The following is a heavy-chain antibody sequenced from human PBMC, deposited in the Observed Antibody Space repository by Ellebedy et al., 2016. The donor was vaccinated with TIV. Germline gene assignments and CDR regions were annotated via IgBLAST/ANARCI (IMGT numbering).Heavy chain of an antibody. CDR1: GYSFTSYW. D-gene: IGHD2-15*01. CDR2: IYPGDSDT. CDR3: ARLPYCSGGSCYFLDI. J-gene: IGHJ3*02. Sequence: GESLKISCKGSGYSFTSYWIGWVRQMPGKGLEWMGIIYPGDSDTRYSPSFQGKVTISADKSISTAYLQWSSLKASDTAMYYCARLPYCSGGSCYFLDIWGQGTMVTVSS. V-gene: IGHV5-51*01.